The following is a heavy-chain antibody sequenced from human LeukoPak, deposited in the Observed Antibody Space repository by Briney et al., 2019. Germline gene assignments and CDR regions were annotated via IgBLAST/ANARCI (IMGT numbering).Heavy chain of an antibody. D-gene: IGHD4-17*01. Sequence: QTGGSLRLSCTTSGFNFRAYWMGWVRQAPGKGLEWVSYISSSSSTIYYADSVKGRFTISRDNAKNSLYLQMNSLRAEDTAVYYCASGALAWGQGTLVTVSS. V-gene: IGHV3-48*04. CDR2: ISSSSSTI. CDR3: ASGALA. CDR1: GFNFRAYW. J-gene: IGHJ5*02.